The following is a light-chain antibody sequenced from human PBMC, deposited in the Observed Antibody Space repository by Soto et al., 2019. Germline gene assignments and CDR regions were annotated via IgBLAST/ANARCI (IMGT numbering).Light chain of an antibody. V-gene: IGKV3-20*01. CDR1: QSVSSSY. CDR2: GAS. Sequence: EIVLTQSPGTLSLTPGERATHSCRVSQSVSSSYLAWYQQKPGQAPRLLIYGASSRATGIPDRFSGSGSGTDFTLTISRLEPEDFAVYYCQQYDKWPRTFGQGTKVDI. J-gene: IGKJ1*01. CDR3: QQYDKWPRT.